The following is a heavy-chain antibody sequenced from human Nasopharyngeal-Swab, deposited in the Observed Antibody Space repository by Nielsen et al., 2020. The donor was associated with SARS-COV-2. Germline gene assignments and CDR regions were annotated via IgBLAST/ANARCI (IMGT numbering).Heavy chain of an antibody. CDR2: ISSSSYI. CDR1: GFTFSSYS. D-gene: IGHD3-22*01. Sequence: GGSLRLSCAASGFTFSSYSMNWVRQAPGKGLEWVSSISSSSYIYYADSVKGRFTISRDNAKNSLYLQMNSLRAEDTAVYYCARDSSGYVGGAYWGQGTLVTVSS. CDR3: ARDSSGYVGGAY. V-gene: IGHV3-21*01. J-gene: IGHJ4*02.